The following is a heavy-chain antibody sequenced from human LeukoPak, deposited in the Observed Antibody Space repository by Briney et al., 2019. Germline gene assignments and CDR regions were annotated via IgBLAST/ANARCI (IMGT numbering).Heavy chain of an antibody. Sequence: PSETLSLTCTVSGGSISSGSYYWSWIRQPAGKGLEWIGRIYTSGSTNYNPSLKSRVTISVDTSKNQFSLKLSSVTAADTAVYYCARARHDYYDSSGYHNWFDPWGQGTLVTVSS. V-gene: IGHV4-61*02. CDR2: IYTSGST. CDR1: GGSISSGSYY. J-gene: IGHJ5*02. D-gene: IGHD3-22*01. CDR3: ARARHDYYDSSGYHNWFDP.